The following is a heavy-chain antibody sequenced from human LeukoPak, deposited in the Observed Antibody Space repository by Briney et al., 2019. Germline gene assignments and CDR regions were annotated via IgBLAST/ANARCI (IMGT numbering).Heavy chain of an antibody. CDR1: GYSISSGYY. Sequence: SETLSLTCTVSGYSISSGYYWGWIRQPPGKGLEWIGYIYYSGSTNYNPSLKSRVTISVDTSKNQFSLKLSSVTAADTAVYYCARVVVSHFDYWGQGTLVTVSS. CDR2: IYYSGST. CDR3: ARVVVSHFDY. J-gene: IGHJ4*02. V-gene: IGHV4-61*01. D-gene: IGHD3-22*01.